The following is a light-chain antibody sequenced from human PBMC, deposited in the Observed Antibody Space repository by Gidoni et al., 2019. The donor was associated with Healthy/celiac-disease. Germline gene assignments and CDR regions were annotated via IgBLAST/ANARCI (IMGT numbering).Light chain of an antibody. J-gene: IGKJ4*01. V-gene: IGKV1-33*01. Sequence: DIQMTQSPSSLSASVGDRVTITCQASQDISNYLNWYQQKPGKAPKLLIYDASNLETGVPSRFSGSGSGTDFTFTISRLQPAAIATYSCQQYDNLPLTFXGXTKVEIK. CDR1: QDISNY. CDR2: DAS. CDR3: QQYDNLPLT.